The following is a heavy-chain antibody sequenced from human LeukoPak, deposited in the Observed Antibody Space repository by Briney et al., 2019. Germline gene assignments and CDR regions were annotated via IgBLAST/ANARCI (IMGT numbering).Heavy chain of an antibody. D-gene: IGHD4-17*01. CDR2: ISGSGGST. V-gene: IGHV3-23*01. Sequence: GGSLRLSCAASGFTFSSYAMSWVRQAPGKGLEWVSAISGSGGSTYYADSVKGRFTISRDNAKNSLYLQMNSLRAEDTAVYYCARDKYGDYVIDYWGQGTLVTVSS. J-gene: IGHJ4*02. CDR3: ARDKYGDYVIDY. CDR1: GFTFSSYA.